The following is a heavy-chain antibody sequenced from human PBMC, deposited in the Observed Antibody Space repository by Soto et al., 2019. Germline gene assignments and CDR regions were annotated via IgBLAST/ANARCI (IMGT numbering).Heavy chain of an antibody. CDR3: ARHGFSPDFWSGYFPAYYYYYTDV. CDR2: IYYSGST. V-gene: IGHV4-59*08. D-gene: IGHD3-3*01. CDR1: GGSISSYY. J-gene: IGHJ6*03. Sequence: PSETLSLTCTVSGGSISSYYWSWIRQPPGKGLEWIGYIYYSGSTNYNPSLKSRVTISVDTSKNQFSLKLSSVTAADTAVYYCARHGFSPDFWSGYFPAYYYYYTDVWGKGTTVTVSS.